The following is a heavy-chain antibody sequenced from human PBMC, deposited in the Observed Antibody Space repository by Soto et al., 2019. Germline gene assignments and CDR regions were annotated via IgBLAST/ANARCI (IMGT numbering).Heavy chain of an antibody. CDR2: FHYTGIS. CDR1: GGSIILFNNY. V-gene: IGHV4-61*01. J-gene: IGHJ4*02. Sequence: SQTLSLTCTVSGGSIILFNNYWDWIRQPPGKGLEWIGYFHYTGISNYNSSLKSRVTMSLDTPKNQFSLKLSSVSAADTAIYYGARGASNWQYFDYWGQGALVTVSS. D-gene: IGHD4-4*01. CDR3: ARGASNWQYFDY.